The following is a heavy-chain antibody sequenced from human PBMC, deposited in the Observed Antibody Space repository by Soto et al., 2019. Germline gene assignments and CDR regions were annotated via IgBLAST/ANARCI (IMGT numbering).Heavy chain of an antibody. CDR3: ARNYYDSSAMGDYFDY. Sequence: AASVKVSCKASGYTFTSYYMHWVRQAPGQGLEWMGIINPSGGSTSYAQKFQGRVTMTRDTSTSTVYMELSSLRSEDTAVYYCARNYYDSSAMGDYFDYWGQGTLVTVSS. V-gene: IGHV1-46*01. D-gene: IGHD3-22*01. CDR2: INPSGGST. J-gene: IGHJ4*02. CDR1: GYTFTSYY.